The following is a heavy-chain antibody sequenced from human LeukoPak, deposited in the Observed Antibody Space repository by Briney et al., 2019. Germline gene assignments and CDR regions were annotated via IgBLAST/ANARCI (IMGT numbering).Heavy chain of an antibody. CDR2: IYYSGNT. J-gene: IGHJ4*02. V-gene: IGHV4-39*01. CDR1: GDSISSSSYY. Sequence: SETLSLTCTVSGDSISSSSYYWGWIRQPPGKGLEWIGSIYYSGNTYYSPSLKSRVTISVDTSKNQFSLKLSSVTAADTAVYYCARHIGSAQGGYFDYWGQGTLVTVSS. D-gene: IGHD6-19*01. CDR3: ARHIGSAQGGYFDY.